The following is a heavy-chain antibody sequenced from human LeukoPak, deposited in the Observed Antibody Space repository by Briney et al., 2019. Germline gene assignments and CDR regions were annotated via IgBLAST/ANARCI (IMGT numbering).Heavy chain of an antibody. J-gene: IGHJ4*02. CDR3: ARRAHSGAMITLDY. D-gene: IGHD5-12*01. V-gene: IGHV5-51*01. CDR2: IYPGDSNS. Sequence: GESLKFSCRGSGYGFTSYWIVWVRQMPGKGLEWMGVIYPGDSNSRYSPSFQGQVTISADNPISTAYLQWSSLKASDTAMYYCARRAHSGAMITLDYWGQGTLVIVSS. CDR1: GYGFTSYW.